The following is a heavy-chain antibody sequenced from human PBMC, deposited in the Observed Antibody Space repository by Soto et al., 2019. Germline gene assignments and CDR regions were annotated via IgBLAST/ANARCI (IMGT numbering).Heavy chain of an antibody. CDR3: ARNYGSGSNDLDY. V-gene: IGHV1-18*04. CDR2: IRAYNGNT. J-gene: IGHJ4*02. Sequence: QVQLVQSGAEVKKPGASVKVSCKASGYTFTSYDISWGRQAPGQGLEWMGWIRAYNGNTKFAQKFQGRVTMATDTSTSTAYMELRSLRSDDTAVYYCARNYGSGSNDLDYWGQGTLVTVSS. D-gene: IGHD3-10*01. CDR1: GYTFTSYD.